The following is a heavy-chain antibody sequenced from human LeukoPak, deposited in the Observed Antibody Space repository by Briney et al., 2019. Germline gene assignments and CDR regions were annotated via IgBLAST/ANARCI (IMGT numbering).Heavy chain of an antibody. CDR2: IIPIFGTA. V-gene: IGHV1-69*13. D-gene: IGHD2-2*01. CDR3: ARGVTGRYCSTTSCHWRGWFDP. Sequence: SVKVSCKASGYTFTSYDINWVRQAPGQGLEWMGGIIPIFGTAYYAQKFQGRVTITADESTSTAYMELSSLKSEDAAVYYCARGVTGRYCSTTSCHWRGWFDPWGQGTLVTVSS. J-gene: IGHJ5*02. CDR1: GYTFTSYD.